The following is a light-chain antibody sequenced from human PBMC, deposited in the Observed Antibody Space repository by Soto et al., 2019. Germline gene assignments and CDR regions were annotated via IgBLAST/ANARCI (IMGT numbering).Light chain of an antibody. J-gene: IGLJ1*01. V-gene: IGLV1-47*01. CDR3: AAWDDSLSGHYV. CDR1: SSNIGSNY. Sequence: QFVLTQPPSASGTPGQRVTISCSGSSSNIGSNYVYRYQQLPGTAPKLLIYRNNQRPSGVPDRFSGSKSGTSASLAISGLRSEDEADYYCAAWDDSLSGHYVFGTGTKLTVL. CDR2: RNN.